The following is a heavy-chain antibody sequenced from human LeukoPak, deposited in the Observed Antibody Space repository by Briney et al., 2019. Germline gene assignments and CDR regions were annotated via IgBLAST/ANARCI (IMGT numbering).Heavy chain of an antibody. Sequence: GGSLRLSCAASGFTFSSYGMSWARQAPGTGLEWISYISSSGSTMYYADSVKGHFTTSRDNVKNSLYLQMNSLRAEDTAVYYCARGMRLVRGLMFDYWGQGTLVTVSS. D-gene: IGHD3-10*01. V-gene: IGHV3-48*04. CDR1: GFTFSSYG. CDR2: ISSSGSTM. CDR3: ARGMRLVRGLMFDY. J-gene: IGHJ4*02.